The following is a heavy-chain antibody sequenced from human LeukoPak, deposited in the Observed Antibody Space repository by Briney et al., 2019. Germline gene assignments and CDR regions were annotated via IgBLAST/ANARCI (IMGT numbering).Heavy chain of an antibody. CDR3: ARQPSLTPFDY. D-gene: IGHD2-15*01. Sequence: GESLKISCKGSGYSFSNYWIAWERQMPGKGLEWMGIIYPGDSEIRYSPSFQGQVTISADKSISTAYLQWISLKASDTAMYYCARQPSLTPFDYWGQGTLVTVSS. CDR2: IYPGDSEI. J-gene: IGHJ4*02. CDR1: GYSFSNYW. V-gene: IGHV5-51*01.